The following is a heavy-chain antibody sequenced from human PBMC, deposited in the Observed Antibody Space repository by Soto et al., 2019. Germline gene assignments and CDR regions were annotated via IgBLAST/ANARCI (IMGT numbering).Heavy chain of an antibody. V-gene: IGHV3-74*01. Sequence: PGGSLRLSCAASGFTFSSYWMHWVRQAPGKGLVWVSRINSDGSSTSYADSVKGRFTISRDHAKNTLYLQMNSLRAEDTAVYYCARVKYYYASSGYSSTSFDYWGQGTLVTVSS. D-gene: IGHD3-22*01. CDR1: GFTFSSYW. J-gene: IGHJ4*02. CDR2: INSDGSST. CDR3: ARVKYYYASSGYSSTSFDY.